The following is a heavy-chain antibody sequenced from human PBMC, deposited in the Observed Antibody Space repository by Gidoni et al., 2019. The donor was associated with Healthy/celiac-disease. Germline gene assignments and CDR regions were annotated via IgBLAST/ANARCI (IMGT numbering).Heavy chain of an antibody. CDR1: GYTFTSYD. J-gene: IGHJ6*02. CDR3: ARGLSWRKQWLAPLYYYYYGMDV. D-gene: IGHD6-19*01. Sequence: QVQLVQSGAEVKKPGASVKVSCKASGYTFTSYDINWVRQATGQGLEWMGWMNPNSGNTGYAQKFQGRVTMTRNTSISTAYMELSSLRSEDTAVYYCARGLSWRKQWLAPLYYYYYGMDVWDQGTTVTVSS. CDR2: MNPNSGNT. V-gene: IGHV1-8*01.